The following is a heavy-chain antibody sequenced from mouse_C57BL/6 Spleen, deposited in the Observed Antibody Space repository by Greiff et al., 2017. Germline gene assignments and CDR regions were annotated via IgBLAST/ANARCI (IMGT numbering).Heavy chain of an antibody. V-gene: IGHV1-72*01. CDR2: IDPNSGGT. J-gene: IGHJ2*01. D-gene: IGHD1-1*01. Sequence: VQLQESGAELVKPGASVKLSCKASGYTFTSYWMHWVKQRPGRGLEWIGRIDPNSGGTKYNEKFKSKATLTVDKPSSTAYMQLSSLTSEDSAVYYCARSLLLRSYYFDYWGQGTTLTVSS. CDR3: ARSLLLRSYYFDY. CDR1: GYTFTSYW.